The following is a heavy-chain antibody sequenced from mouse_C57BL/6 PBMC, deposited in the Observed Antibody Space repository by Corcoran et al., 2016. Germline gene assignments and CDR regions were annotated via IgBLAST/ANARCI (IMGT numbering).Heavy chain of an antibody. CDR2: INPNNGGT. CDR3: ARDLYGSSWVAY. D-gene: IGHD1-1*01. J-gene: IGHJ3*01. V-gene: IGHV1-26*01. Sequence: EVQLQQSGPELVKPGASVKISCKASGYTFTDYYMNWVKQSHGKSLEWIGDINPNNGGTSYNQKFKGKATLTVDKSSSTAYIELRSLTSEDSAVDYCARDLYGSSWVAYGGQGTRVTVSA. CDR1: GYTFTDYY.